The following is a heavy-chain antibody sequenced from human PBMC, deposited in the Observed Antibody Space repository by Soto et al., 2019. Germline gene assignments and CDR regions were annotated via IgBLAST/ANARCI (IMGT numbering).Heavy chain of an antibody. V-gene: IGHV1-69*13. Sequence: SVKVSCKASGGTFSSYAISWVRQAPGQGLEWMGGIIPIFGTANYAQKFQGRVAITADESTSTAYMELSSLRSEDTAVYYCASTGPKFLTYYFDYWGQGTLVTVSS. CDR3: ASTGPKFLTYYFDY. D-gene: IGHD2-21*01. CDR1: GGTFSSYA. J-gene: IGHJ4*02. CDR2: IIPIFGTA.